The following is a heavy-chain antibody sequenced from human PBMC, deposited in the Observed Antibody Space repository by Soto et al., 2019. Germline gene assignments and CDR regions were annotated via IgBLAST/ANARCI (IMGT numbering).Heavy chain of an antibody. Sequence: ASVKVSCKASGYIISDDGIRCLLHAPGRRLEWMGWISTYNANTYYAQKFQGRVTMTTDTSTSTAYMELRSLRSDDTAVFYCARERDGSSWSSAESLQYWGQGTLVTVSS. J-gene: IGHJ1*01. CDR3: ARERDGSSWSSAESLQY. D-gene: IGHD6-13*01. V-gene: IGHV1-18*01. CDR1: GYIISDDG. CDR2: ISTYNANT.